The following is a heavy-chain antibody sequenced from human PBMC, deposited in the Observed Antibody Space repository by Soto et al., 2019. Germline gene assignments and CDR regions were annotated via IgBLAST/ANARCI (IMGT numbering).Heavy chain of an antibody. CDR1: GFTFSSYA. CDR3: ANHIFGVVLYGMDV. J-gene: IGHJ6*02. CDR2: ISGSGGTT. Sequence: PGGSLRLSCAASGFTFSSYAMSWVRQAPGKGLEWVSVISGSGGTTYYADSVKGRFTISRDNSKNTLYLQMNSLRAEDTAVYYCANHIFGVVLYGMDVWGQGTTVTVSS. V-gene: IGHV3-23*01. D-gene: IGHD3-3*02.